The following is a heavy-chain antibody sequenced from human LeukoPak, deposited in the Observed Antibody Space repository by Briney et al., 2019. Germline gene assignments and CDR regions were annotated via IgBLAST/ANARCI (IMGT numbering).Heavy chain of an antibody. D-gene: IGHD3-22*01. CDR3: ARQRSYYDSSGYYYAFDI. CDR1: GYKFPSYW. V-gene: IGHV5-51*01. CDR2: IYPGDSDT. J-gene: IGHJ3*02. Sequence: GESLKISCKASGYKFPSYWIGWVRQLPGKGLEWMGIIYPGDSDTRYSPSFQGQVTISADKSISTAYLQWSSLKASDTAMYYCARQRSYYDSSGYYYAFDIWGQGTMVTVSS.